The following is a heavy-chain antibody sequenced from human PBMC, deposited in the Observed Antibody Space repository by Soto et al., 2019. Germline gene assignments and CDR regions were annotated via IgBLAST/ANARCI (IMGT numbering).Heavy chain of an antibody. CDR3: ARDLSGSGD. D-gene: IGHD3-10*01. V-gene: IGHV3-30-3*01. CDR2: ISYDGSNK. Sequence: QVQLVESGGGVVQPGRSLRLSCAASGFAFSSYAMHWVRQAPGKGLEWVAVISYDGSNKYYADSVKGRFTISRDNSKNTLYLQMHSLRAEDTAVYYCARDLSGSGDWGQGTLVPVSS. J-gene: IGHJ4*02. CDR1: GFAFSSYA.